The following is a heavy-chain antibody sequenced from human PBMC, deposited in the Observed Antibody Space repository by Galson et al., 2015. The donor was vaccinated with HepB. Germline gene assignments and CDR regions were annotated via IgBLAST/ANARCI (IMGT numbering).Heavy chain of an antibody. J-gene: IGHJ5*02. Sequence: SLRLSCAASGFTVSSNYMSWVRQAPGKGLEWVSLINSGGRASYADSVKGRFTISRDNSKNTVYLQMNNLRVEDTATYYCARGDYGDYRWGQGTLVTVSS. V-gene: IGHV3-53*01. CDR3: ARGDYGDYR. D-gene: IGHD4-17*01. CDR2: INSGGRA. CDR1: GFTVSSNY.